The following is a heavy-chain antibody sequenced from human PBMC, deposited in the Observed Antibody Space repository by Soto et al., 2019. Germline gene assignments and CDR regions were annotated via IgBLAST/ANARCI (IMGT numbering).Heavy chain of an antibody. D-gene: IGHD3-22*01. J-gene: IGHJ4*02. CDR1: GFTFDDYA. CDR3: AKDMSHDYYDSSGRDY. V-gene: IGHV3-9*01. CDR2: ISWNSGSI. Sequence: GGSLRLSCAASGFTFDDYAMHWVRQAPGKGLEWVSGISWNSGSIGYADSVKDRFTISRDNAKNSLYLQMNSLRAEDTALYYCAKDMSHDYYDSSGRDYWGQGTLVTVSS.